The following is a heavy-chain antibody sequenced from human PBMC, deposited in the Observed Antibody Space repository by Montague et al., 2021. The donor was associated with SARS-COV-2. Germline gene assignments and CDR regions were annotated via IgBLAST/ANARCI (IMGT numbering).Heavy chain of an antibody. D-gene: IGHD3-10*01. CDR2: ISTRSTDT. CDR3: ASFTMVRGASGYCIDV. Sequence: SLRLSCAASGFIFSNYAMTWVRQAPGKGLEWLSCISTRSTDTNYADSVKGRFTISRDDAKNSLYLQMNSLRAEDTAVYYCASFTMVRGASGYCIDVWGQGTTVTVSS. V-gene: IGHV3-11*03. CDR1: GFIFSNYA. J-gene: IGHJ6*02.